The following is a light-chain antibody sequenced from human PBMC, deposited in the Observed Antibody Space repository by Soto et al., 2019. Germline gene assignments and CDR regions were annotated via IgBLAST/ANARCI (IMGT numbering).Light chain of an antibody. CDR1: SNDVGAYDY. CDR3: CSYAVRDTFFV. J-gene: IGLJ1*01. V-gene: IGLV2-11*01. CDR2: DVS. Sequence: QSVLAQPRSVSGSPGQSVIISCTGTSNDVGAYDYVSWYQQHPGKAPRLVIYDVSKRPSGVPARFSGSKSGNTASLTISGLQAEDEADYFCCSYAVRDTFFVFGTGTQLTVL.